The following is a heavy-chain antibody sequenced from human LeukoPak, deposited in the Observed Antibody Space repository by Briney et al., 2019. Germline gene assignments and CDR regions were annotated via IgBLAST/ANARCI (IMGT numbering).Heavy chain of an antibody. CDR1: GDTFTSYD. Sequence: ASVKVSCKASGDTFTSYDINWVRQATGQGLEWIGWMSPNSGNTGYAQKFQGRVTMTRNTSISTTYLELSSLRSEDTAIYYCATRIRGVIYWGQGTLVTVSS. V-gene: IGHV1-8*01. D-gene: IGHD2/OR15-2a*01. CDR2: MSPNSGNT. J-gene: IGHJ4*02. CDR3: ATRIRGVIY.